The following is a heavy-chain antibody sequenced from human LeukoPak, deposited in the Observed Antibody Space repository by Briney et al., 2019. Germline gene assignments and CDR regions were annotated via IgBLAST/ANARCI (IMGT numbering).Heavy chain of an antibody. CDR3: ARLDGDYWYFDL. V-gene: IGHV4-59*08. Sequence: PSETLSLTCAVYGGSFSGYYWSWIRQPPGKGLEWFGYIYYSGSTNYNPSLKSRVTISVDTSKNQFSLKLSSVTAADTAVYYCARLDGDYWYFDLWGRGTLVTVSS. CDR1: GGSFSGYY. D-gene: IGHD4-17*01. CDR2: IYYSGST. J-gene: IGHJ2*01.